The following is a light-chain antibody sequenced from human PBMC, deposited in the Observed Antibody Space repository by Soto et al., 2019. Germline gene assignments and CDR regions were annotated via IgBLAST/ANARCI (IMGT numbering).Light chain of an antibody. CDR1: QSVSSY. CDR3: QQYGSSPRT. J-gene: IGKJ1*01. CDR2: GTY. V-gene: IGKV3-20*01. Sequence: EFVLTQSPGTLSLSPGERATLSGRASQSVSSYLAWYQKKPGQAPSLLISGTYTRATGIPDRFSGSGSGTDFNLTISRLEPEDFAVYYCQQYGSSPRTFGQGTKVDIK.